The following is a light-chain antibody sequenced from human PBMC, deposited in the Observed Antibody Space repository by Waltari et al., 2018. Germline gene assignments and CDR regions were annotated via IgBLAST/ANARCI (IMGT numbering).Light chain of an antibody. CDR3: SSYTSSSTLGV. CDR1: SSYVGGYNY. V-gene: IGLV2-14*01. CDR2: EVS. Sequence: QSALTQPASVSGSPGQSITLSCTGTSSYVGGYNYVSWYQQHPGKAPKLMIYEVSNRPSGVSNRFSGSKSGNTASLTISGLQAEDEADYYCSSYTSSSTLGVFGGGTKLTVL. J-gene: IGLJ3*02.